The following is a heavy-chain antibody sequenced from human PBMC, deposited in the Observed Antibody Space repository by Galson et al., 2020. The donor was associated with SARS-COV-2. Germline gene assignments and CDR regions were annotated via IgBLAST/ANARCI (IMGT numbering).Heavy chain of an antibody. CDR2: IIPIFGTA. CDR1: GGTFSSYA. V-gene: IGHV1-69*13. CDR3: ARLTTVTTHTYYYYGMDV. J-gene: IGHJ6*02. D-gene: IGHD4-4*01. Sequence: SVKVSCKASGGTFSSYAISWVRQAPGQGLEWMGGIIPIFGTANYAQKFQGRVTITADESTSTAYMELSSLRSEDTAVYYCARLTTVTTHTYYYYGMDVWGQGTTVTVSS.